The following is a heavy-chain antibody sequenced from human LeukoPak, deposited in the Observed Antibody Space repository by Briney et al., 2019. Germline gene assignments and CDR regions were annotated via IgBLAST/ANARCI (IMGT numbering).Heavy chain of an antibody. Sequence: PRASVKVSRKASGYTFTGYYMHCAPHAPGQGRECRGWINSNRGGTHYAQKLQGRVTMTRDTSISTASMELSRLRSDDTAVYYCARTYGSGEGTFDIWGQGTMVTVSS. J-gene: IGHJ3*02. CDR2: INSNRGGT. V-gene: IGHV1-2*02. CDR3: ARTYGSGEGTFDI. D-gene: IGHD3-10*01. CDR1: GYTFTGYY.